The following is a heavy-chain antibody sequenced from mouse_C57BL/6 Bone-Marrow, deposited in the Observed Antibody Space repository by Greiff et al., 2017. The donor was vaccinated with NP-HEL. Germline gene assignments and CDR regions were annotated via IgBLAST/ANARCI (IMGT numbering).Heavy chain of an antibody. V-gene: IGHV1-9*01. CDR2: ILPGSGST. CDR3: ARSVGDYYGSSYYFDY. CDR1: GYTFTGYW. Sequence: VQLQQSGAELMKPGASVKLSCKATGYTFTGYWIEWVKQRPGHGLEWIGEILPGSGSTNYNEKFKGKATFTADTSSNTAYMQLSSLTTEDSAIYYCARSVGDYYGSSYYFDYWGQGTTLTVSS. D-gene: IGHD1-1*01. J-gene: IGHJ2*01.